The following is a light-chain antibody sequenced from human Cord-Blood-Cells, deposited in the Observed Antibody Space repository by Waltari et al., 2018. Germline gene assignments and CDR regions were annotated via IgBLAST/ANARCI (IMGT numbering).Light chain of an antibody. Sequence: EIVMTQSPATLSVSPGERATLSCRASQSVSSNLAWYQQKPGQAPRLLIYGASTSATGMPARFSGSRSGTEFTLTISSLQYEDFAVYYCQQYNNWPPWTFGQGTKVEIK. CDR2: GAS. CDR1: QSVSSN. J-gene: IGKJ1*01. CDR3: QQYNNWPPWT. V-gene: IGKV3-15*01.